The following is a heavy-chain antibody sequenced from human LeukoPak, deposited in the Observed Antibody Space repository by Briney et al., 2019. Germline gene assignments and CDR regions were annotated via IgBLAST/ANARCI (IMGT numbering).Heavy chain of an antibody. CDR2: IYYSGST. CDR1: GGSISSSSYY. V-gene: IGHV4-39*07. CDR3: ARARAGSGGIDY. D-gene: IGHD3-10*01. J-gene: IGHJ4*02. Sequence: PSETLSLTCTVSGGSISSSSYYWGWIRQPPGKGLEWIGSIYYSGSTYYNPSLKSRVTISVDTSKNQFSLKLSSVTAADTAIHYCARARAGSGGIDYWGQGTLITVSS.